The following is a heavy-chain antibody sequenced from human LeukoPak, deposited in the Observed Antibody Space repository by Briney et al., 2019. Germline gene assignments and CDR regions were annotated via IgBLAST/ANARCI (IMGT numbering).Heavy chain of an antibody. CDR3: ARLWFGEPTRRARNYYYYYMDV. Sequence: SETLSLTCTVSGGSISSSSYYWGWIRQPPGKGLEWIGYIYYSGSTNYNPSLKGRVTISVDTSKNQFSLKLSSVTAADTAVYYCARLWFGEPTRRARNYYYYYMDVWGKGTTVTVSS. D-gene: IGHD3-10*01. V-gene: IGHV4-61*05. CDR1: GGSISSSSYY. CDR2: IYYSGST. J-gene: IGHJ6*03.